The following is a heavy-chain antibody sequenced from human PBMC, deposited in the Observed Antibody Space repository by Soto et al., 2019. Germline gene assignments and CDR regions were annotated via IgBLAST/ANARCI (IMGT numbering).Heavy chain of an antibody. CDR3: ARLSGSIQDRWFDP. Sequence: ASVKVSCKASGYTFTSYGISWVRQAPGQGLEWMGWISAYNGNTNYAQKLQGRVTMTTDTSTSTAYMELRSLRSDNTAVYYCARLSGSIQDRWFDPWGQGTLVTVSS. V-gene: IGHV1-18*01. D-gene: IGHD1-26*01. CDR2: ISAYNGNT. J-gene: IGHJ5*02. CDR1: GYTFTSYG.